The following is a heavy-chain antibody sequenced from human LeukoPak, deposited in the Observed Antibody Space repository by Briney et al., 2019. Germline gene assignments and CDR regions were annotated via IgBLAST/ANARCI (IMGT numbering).Heavy chain of an antibody. CDR2: ISYDGSNK. J-gene: IGHJ4*02. V-gene: IGHV3-30*03. CDR1: GFTFSSYG. CDR3: TRDRTGYSYGYGSTSAFDY. D-gene: IGHD5-18*01. Sequence: GGSLRLSCAASGFTFSSYGMHWVRQAPGKGLEWVAVISYDGSNKYYADSVKGRFTISRDDSKSIAYLQMNSLKTEDTAVYYCTRDRTGYSYGYGSTSAFDYWGQGTLVTVSS.